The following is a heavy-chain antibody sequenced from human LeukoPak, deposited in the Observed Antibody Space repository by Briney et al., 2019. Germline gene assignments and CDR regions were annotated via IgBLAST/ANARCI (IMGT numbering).Heavy chain of an antibody. CDR3: ARDWRADY. J-gene: IGHJ4*02. V-gene: IGHV3-23*01. Sequence: GGSLRLSCAASGFTFSNYAMTWVRQAPGKGLEWVSAIGNSGAGTKYADSVKGRFTISRDNSKNTLYLQMNSLRAEDTAVYYCARDWRADYWGPGTLVTVSS. CDR2: IGNSGAGT. CDR1: GFTFSNYA.